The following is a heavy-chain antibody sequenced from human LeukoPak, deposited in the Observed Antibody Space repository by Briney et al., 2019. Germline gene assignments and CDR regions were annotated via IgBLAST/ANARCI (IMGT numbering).Heavy chain of an antibody. CDR3: AKDVWVYYDGY. CDR2: ISGSGGST. CDR1: GVTFSSYA. D-gene: IGHD3-22*01. V-gene: IGHV3-23*01. Sequence: GGSLRLSCEASGVTFSSYAMSWVRQAPGKGLEWVSAISGSGGSTYYADSVKGRFTISRDNSKNTLYLQMNSLRAEDTAVYYCAKDVWVYYDGYWGQGTLVTVSS. J-gene: IGHJ4*02.